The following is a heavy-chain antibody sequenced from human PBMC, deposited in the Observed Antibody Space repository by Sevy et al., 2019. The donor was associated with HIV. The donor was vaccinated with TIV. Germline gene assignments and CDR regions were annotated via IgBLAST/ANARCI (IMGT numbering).Heavy chain of an antibody. CDR1: GFTFSNAW. Sequence: GGCRRLACAASGFTFSNAWMSWVRQAAGKGLEWVGRIKSKTEGGTRDHTAPEKGRLTITRADSKNTSYLQMNSQKTEDTAVYSCASESRDTPMVSRLFDYWGQGTLVTVSS. J-gene: IGHJ4*02. D-gene: IGHD5-18*01. V-gene: IGHV3-15*01. CDR2: IKSKTEGGTR. CDR3: ASESRDTPMVSRLFDY.